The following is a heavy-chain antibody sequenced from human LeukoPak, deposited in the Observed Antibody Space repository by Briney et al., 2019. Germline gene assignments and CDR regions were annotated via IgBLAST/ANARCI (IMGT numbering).Heavy chain of an antibody. D-gene: IGHD6-19*01. CDR2: IYPGDSDT. Sequence: GGSLKISRKGSGYSLTCYWNGRVRQIPGKGLGWVGIIYPGDSDTRHSPSFQGQVTISADKSISTAYLQWSRLKASDTAMYYCARTVSSRIKVTDYWGQGTLVTVSS. CDR1: GYSLTCYW. V-gene: IGHV5-51*01. J-gene: IGHJ4*02. CDR3: ARTVSSRIKVTDY.